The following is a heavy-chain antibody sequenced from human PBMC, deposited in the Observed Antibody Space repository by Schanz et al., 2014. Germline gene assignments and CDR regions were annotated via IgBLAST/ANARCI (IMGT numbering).Heavy chain of an antibody. CDR1: GYTFTSHG. D-gene: IGHD6-13*01. CDR2: INPNTGGT. J-gene: IGHJ4*02. V-gene: IGHV1-18*01. CDR3: ARDGVDAAAGGNY. Sequence: QVQLVQSGAEVKKPGASVKVSCKASGYTFTSHGISWVRQAPGQGLEWMGWINPNTGGTNFAQKFQGWVTMTRDTSTSTVYMELSSLRSEDTAVYYCARDGVDAAAGGNYWGQGTLVTVSS.